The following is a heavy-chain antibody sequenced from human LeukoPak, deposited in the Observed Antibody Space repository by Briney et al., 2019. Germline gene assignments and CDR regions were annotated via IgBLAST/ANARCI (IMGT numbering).Heavy chain of an antibody. J-gene: IGHJ4*02. CDR1: GFTFSSYA. D-gene: IGHD2/OR15-2a*01. CDR3: AKTPVYYPINY. Sequence: GGSLRLSCAASGFTFSSYAMSWVRQAPGKGLEWVSAISGSGGSTYYADSVKGRFTISRDSSKNTLYLQMNSLRAEDTAVYYCAKTPVYYPINYWGQGTLVTVSS. CDR2: ISGSGGST. V-gene: IGHV3-23*01.